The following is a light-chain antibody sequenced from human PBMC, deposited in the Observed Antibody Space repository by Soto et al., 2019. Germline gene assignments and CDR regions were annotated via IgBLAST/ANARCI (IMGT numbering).Light chain of an antibody. CDR2: DTF. Sequence: IVLTQSPATLSLSPGARATLSCRAGQSVRNYLAWYQQKPGQAPRLLIYDTFNRATGIPARFSGSGSGTAFTFTSSSLEPEDLAVYFCVQRSTWPWTSGQGTKVESK. CDR3: VQRSTWPWT. J-gene: IGKJ1*01. V-gene: IGKV3-11*01. CDR1: QSVRNY.